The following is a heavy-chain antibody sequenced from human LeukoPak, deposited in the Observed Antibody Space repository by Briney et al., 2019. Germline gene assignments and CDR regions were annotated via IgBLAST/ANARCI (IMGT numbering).Heavy chain of an antibody. CDR3: ARGSLDLWFGSVVFDY. D-gene: IGHD3-10*01. V-gene: IGHV1-2*02. CDR2: INPNSGST. CDR1: GYTFTGYY. J-gene: IGHJ4*02. Sequence: GASVRVSCKASGYTFTGYYMHWVRQAPGQGLEWMGWINPNSGSTNYAQKFQGRVTMTRDRSIRTAYMELSRLRSDDTAVYYCARGSLDLWFGSVVFDYWGQGTLVTVSS.